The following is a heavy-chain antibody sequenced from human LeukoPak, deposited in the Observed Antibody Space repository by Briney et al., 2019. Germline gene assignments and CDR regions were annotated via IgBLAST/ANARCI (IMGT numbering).Heavy chain of an antibody. V-gene: IGHV3-21*01. J-gene: IGHJ3*02. D-gene: IGHD3-22*01. CDR3: ARSLAHYDSSGYDWGAFDI. Sequence: GGSLRLSCAASGFTFSSYSMNWVRQAPGKGLEWVSSISGSSSYIYYADSVNGRFTISRDNAKTSLYLQMNSLRAEDTALYYCARSLAHYDSSGYDWGAFDIWGQGTMVTVSS. CDR1: GFTFSSYS. CDR2: ISGSSSYI.